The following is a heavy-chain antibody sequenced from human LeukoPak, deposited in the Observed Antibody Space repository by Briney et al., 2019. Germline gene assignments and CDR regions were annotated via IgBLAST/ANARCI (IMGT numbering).Heavy chain of an antibody. CDR2: IRSRANSYAT. CDR3: STRVPNAFDI. J-gene: IGHJ3*02. CDR1: GFTFSNYW. V-gene: IGHV3-73*01. D-gene: IGHD4/OR15-4a*01. Sequence: GGSLRLSCAASGFTFSNYWMSWVRQASGKGLEWVGRIRSRANSYATAYAASVKGRFTISRDDSKNTAYLQMNSLKTEDTAVYYCSTRVPNAFDIWGQGTMVTVSS.